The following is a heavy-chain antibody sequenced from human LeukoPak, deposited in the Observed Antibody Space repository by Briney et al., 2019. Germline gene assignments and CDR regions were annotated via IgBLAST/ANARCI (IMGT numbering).Heavy chain of an antibody. D-gene: IGHD6-19*01. V-gene: IGHV1-18*01. CDR3: ARETGIAVAAHLNY. Sequence: ASVKVSCKASGYTFTSYGISWARQAPGQGLEWMGWISAYNGNTNYAQKLQGRVTMTTDTSTSTAYMELRSLRSDDTAVYYCARETGIAVAAHLNYWGQGTLVTVSS. J-gene: IGHJ4*02. CDR2: ISAYNGNT. CDR1: GYTFTSYG.